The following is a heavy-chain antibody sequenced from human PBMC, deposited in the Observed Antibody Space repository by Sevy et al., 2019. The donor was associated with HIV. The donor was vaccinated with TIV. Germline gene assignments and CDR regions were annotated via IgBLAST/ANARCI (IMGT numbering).Heavy chain of an antibody. Sequence: GGSLRLSCAASGFTFSSYGMHWVRQAPGKGLEWVAVIWYDGSSKYYANSVKGRFTVSRDNSKNTLYLQMNGLRAEDTAVYYCARDKLLPFTVTMVRGALSYYFDSWGQGTLVTVSS. CDR1: GFTFSSYG. D-gene: IGHD3-10*01. V-gene: IGHV3-33*01. CDR3: ARDKLLPFTVTMVRGALSYYFDS. CDR2: IWYDGSSK. J-gene: IGHJ4*02.